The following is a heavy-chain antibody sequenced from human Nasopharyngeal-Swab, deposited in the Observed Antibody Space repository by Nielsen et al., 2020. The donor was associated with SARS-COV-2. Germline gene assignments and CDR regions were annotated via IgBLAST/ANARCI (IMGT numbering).Heavy chain of an antibody. Sequence: GSLRLSCAASGFTFSSYAMSWVRQAPGKGLEWVSAISGSGGSTYYADSVKGRFTISRDNSKNTLYLQMNSLRAEDTAVYYCAKDWSGTDAGGWFDPWGQGTLVTVSS. CDR3: AKDWSGTDAGGWFDP. CDR2: ISGSGGST. J-gene: IGHJ5*02. CDR1: GFTFSSYA. D-gene: IGHD1-1*01. V-gene: IGHV3-23*01.